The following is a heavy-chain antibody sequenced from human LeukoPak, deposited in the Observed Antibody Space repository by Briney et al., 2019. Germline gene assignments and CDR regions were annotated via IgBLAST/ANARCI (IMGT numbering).Heavy chain of an antibody. J-gene: IGHJ4*02. D-gene: IGHD6-19*01. Sequence: GGSLRLSCAASGFTLSTYWMTWVRQAPGEGLEWVANIKQDGSEEYYVDSVKGRFTISRDNAKKLLYLQMNSLRVEDTAVYYCARDRGSSGRLGRFDNWGQGTLVTVSP. CDR3: ARDRGSSGRLGRFDN. CDR2: IKQDGSEE. V-gene: IGHV3-7*01. CDR1: GFTLSTYW.